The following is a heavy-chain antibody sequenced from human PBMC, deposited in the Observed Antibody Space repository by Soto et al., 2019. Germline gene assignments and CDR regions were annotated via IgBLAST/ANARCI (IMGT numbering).Heavy chain of an antibody. D-gene: IGHD6-19*01. CDR1: GGSFSGYY. V-gene: IGHV4-34*01. Sequence: SETLCLTCAVYGGSFSGYYWSCLRQPPGKGLEGIGESNHSGSTNYNPSLKSRVTISVDTSKNQFSLKLSSVTAADTAVYYCARGLPRKKYSSGWSDIMDVWGQGTTVTVS. J-gene: IGHJ6*02. CDR3: ARGLPRKKYSSGWSDIMDV. CDR2: SNHSGST.